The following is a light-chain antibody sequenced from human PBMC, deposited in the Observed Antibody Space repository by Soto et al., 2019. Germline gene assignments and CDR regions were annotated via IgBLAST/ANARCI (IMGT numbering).Light chain of an antibody. Sequence: DIQMTQSPSSLSASVGDRVTITCRASQSISSYLNWYQQKPGKAPKLLIYAASSLQSGVPSRSSGSVSGTDFTLTISSLQPEDFATYYCQQSYSTPRTLGQGTKVDIK. CDR1: QSISSY. CDR3: QQSYSTPRT. V-gene: IGKV1-39*01. CDR2: AAS. J-gene: IGKJ1*01.